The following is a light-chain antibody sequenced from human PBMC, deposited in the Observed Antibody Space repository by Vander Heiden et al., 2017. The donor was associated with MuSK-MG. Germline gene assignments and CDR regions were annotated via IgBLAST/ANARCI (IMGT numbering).Light chain of an antibody. Sequence: DIQMTQSPSSLSASVGDRVTITCRASQSISSYLNWYQQKPGKAPKLLIYAASSLQSGVPSRFSGSESGTDFTLTISSLQPEDFATYYCQQNDSTPLFTFGHGTKVDIK. J-gene: IGKJ3*01. CDR2: AAS. CDR3: QQNDSTPLFT. CDR1: QSISSY. V-gene: IGKV1-39*01.